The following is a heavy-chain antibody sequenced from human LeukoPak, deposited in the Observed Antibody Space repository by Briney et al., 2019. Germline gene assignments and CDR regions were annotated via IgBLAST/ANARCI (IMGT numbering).Heavy chain of an antibody. CDR1: GGSISNYY. V-gene: IGHV4-4*07. CDR3: ARAPGIAAAGYGDRWFDP. CDR2: IYTSGST. J-gene: IGHJ5*02. Sequence: SETLSLTCTVSGGSISNYYWSWIRQPAGKGLEWIGRIYTSGSTNYNPSLKSRVTMSVDTSKNQFSLKLSSVTAADTAVYYCARAPGIAAAGYGDRWFDPWGQGTLVTVSS. D-gene: IGHD6-13*01.